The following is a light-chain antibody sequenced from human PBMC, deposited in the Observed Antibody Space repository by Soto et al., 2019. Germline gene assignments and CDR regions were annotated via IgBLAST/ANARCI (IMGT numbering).Light chain of an antibody. Sequence: QSALTQPASVSGSPGQSITISCTGTSSDVGGYNYVSWYQQHPGKAPKLMIYEVTNRPSGISNRFSGSKSGNTASLTISGLQAEDEADYYCSSYTSSSTLAWVFGGGTKVTVL. CDR3: SSYTSSSTLAWV. J-gene: IGLJ3*02. CDR1: SSDVGGYNY. V-gene: IGLV2-14*01. CDR2: EVT.